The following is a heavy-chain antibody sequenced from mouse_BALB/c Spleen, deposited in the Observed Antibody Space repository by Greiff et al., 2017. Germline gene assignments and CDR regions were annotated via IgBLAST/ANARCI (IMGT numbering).Heavy chain of an antibody. CDR3: ARWDDSCYAMDY. CDR2: IYPGDGST. V-gene: IGHV1S56*01. J-gene: IGHJ4*01. CDR1: GYTFTSYD. Sequence: VQLQQSGPELVKPGASVKISCKASGYTFTSYDINWVKQRPGQGLEWIGWIYPGDGSTKYNEKFKGKATLTADKSSSTAYMQLSSLTSENSAVYFCARWDDSCYAMDYWGQGTSVTVSS. D-gene: IGHD2-4*01.